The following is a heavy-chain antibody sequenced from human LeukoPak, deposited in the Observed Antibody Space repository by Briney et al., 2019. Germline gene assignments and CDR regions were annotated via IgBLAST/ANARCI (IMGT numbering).Heavy chain of an antibody. Sequence: RASVKVSCKASGGTFSSYAISWVRQAPGQGLEWMGGIIPIFGTANYAQKFQGRVTITADESTSTAYTELSSLRSEDTAVYYCARDRDEGLGGFLEYYWGQGTLVTVSS. J-gene: IGHJ4*02. D-gene: IGHD3-3*01. V-gene: IGHV1-69*13. CDR1: GGTFSSYA. CDR3: ARDRDEGLGGFLEYY. CDR2: IIPIFGTA.